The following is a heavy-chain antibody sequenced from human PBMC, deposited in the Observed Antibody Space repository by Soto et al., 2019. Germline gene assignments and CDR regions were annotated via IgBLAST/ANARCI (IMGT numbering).Heavy chain of an antibody. D-gene: IGHD4-17*01. CDR3: ARVSANDYESDY. Sequence: EVQLVESGGGLVQPGGSLRLSCAASGFMFGSYWMTWVRHAPGKGLQWVANIKRDGGEKYYVDSVKGRFTISSDNADNLVFLDMNTLRGDDTGTYYCARVSANDYESDYWGQGALVTVSS. V-gene: IGHV3-7*03. J-gene: IGHJ4*02. CDR1: GFMFGSYW. CDR2: IKRDGGEK.